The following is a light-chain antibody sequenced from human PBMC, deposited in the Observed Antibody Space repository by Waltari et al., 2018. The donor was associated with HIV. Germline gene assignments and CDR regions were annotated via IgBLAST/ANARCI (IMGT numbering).Light chain of an antibody. CDR2: EVN. J-gene: IGLJ1*01. V-gene: IGLV2-8*01. CDR1: TSYVAGYHY. CDR3: SSYAGTRYV. Sequence: QSALTQPLSESGSPRPSVTTACTGTTSYVAGYHYVSWYQQHPGKAPKLIIYEVNKRPSGVPERFSGSKSGNTASLTVSGLQAEDEADYYCSSYAGTRYVFGTGTKVTVL.